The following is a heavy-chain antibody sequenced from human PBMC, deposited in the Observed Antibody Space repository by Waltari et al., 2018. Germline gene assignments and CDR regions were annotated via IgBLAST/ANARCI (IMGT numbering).Heavy chain of an antibody. CDR2: IKQDGSAK. Sequence: EVQLVESGGGLVQPGGSLRLSCAASGFIVSNSWMSWARQAPGKGLEWVATIKQDGSAKYYVESVKGRFTISRDNAKNSLCLQMNSLRAEDTAVYYCASGLGYSGPGVWGQGTTVTVSS. J-gene: IGHJ6*02. V-gene: IGHV3-7*01. CDR1: GFIVSNSW. D-gene: IGHD5-12*01. CDR3: ASGLGYSGPGV.